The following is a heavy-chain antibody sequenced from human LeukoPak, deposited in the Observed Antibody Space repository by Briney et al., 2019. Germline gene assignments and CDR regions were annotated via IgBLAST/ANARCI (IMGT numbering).Heavy chain of an antibody. Sequence: LSETLSLTCTVSGGSISSYYWRWIRQPPGKGLEWIGYIYYSGSTNYNPSLKSRVTISVDTSKNQFSLKLSSVTAADTAVYYCARDRAEAGTYQLDYWGQGTLVTVSS. CDR1: GGSISSYY. J-gene: IGHJ4*02. CDR2: IYYSGST. CDR3: ARDRAEAGTYQLDY. V-gene: IGHV4-59*01. D-gene: IGHD6-13*01.